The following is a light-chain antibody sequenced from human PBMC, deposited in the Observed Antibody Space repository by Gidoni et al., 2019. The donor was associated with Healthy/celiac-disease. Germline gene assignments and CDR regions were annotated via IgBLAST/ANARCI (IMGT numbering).Light chain of an antibody. CDR3: QQYYSTLSWT. CDR1: QSVLYSSNNKNY. CDR2: WAS. Sequence: DIVMTQSPDSLAASLVERATINCKSSQSVLYSSNNKNYLAWYQQKPGQPPKLLIYWASTRESGVPDRFSGSGSGKDFTLTISSLQAEDVEVYYCQQYYSTLSWTFGQGTKVEIK. V-gene: IGKV4-1*01. J-gene: IGKJ1*01.